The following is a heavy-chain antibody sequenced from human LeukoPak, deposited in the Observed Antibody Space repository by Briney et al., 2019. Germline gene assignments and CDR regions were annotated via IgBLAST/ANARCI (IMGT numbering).Heavy chain of an antibody. CDR3: AGNIVRGKYYFDY. CDR2: IWYDGSNK. D-gene: IGHD3-10*01. CDR1: GFTFSSYG. J-gene: IGHJ4*02. V-gene: IGHV3-33*01. Sequence: GRSLRLSCAASGFTFSSYGMHWVRQAPGKGLEWVAVIWYDGSNKYYADSVKGRFTISRDNSKNTLYLQMNSLRAEDTAVYYCAGNIVRGKYYFDYWGQGTLVTVSS.